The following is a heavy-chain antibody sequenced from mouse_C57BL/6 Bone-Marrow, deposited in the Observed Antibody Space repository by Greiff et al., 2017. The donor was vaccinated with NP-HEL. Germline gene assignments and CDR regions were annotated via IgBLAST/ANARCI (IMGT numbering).Heavy chain of an antibody. Sequence: QVQLKESGAELVKPGASVKISCKASGYAFSSYWMHWVKQRPGKGLEWIGQIYPGDGDTNYNGKFKGKATLTADKPSSTAYMQLSSLTTVDSAVYFCSRYYSSSYYFDYWGQGTTLTVSS. CDR3: SRYYSSSYYFDY. D-gene: IGHD1-1*01. V-gene: IGHV1-80*01. CDR2: IYPGDGDT. CDR1: GYAFSSYW. J-gene: IGHJ2*01.